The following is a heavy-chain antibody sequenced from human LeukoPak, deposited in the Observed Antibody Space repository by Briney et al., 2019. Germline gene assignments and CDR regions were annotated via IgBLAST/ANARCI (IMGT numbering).Heavy chain of an antibody. V-gene: IGHV3-7*01. CDR1: GFTFSSYW. CDR2: INEDGSDE. Sequence: PGGSLRLSCAASGFTFSSYWMSWVRQAPGKGLEWVASINEDGSDEYYVDSVKGRFTISRDNAKNSLYLQMNSLRAEDTAVYYCARDTYRFDDYWGQGTLVTVSS. CDR3: ARDTYRFDDY. J-gene: IGHJ4*02.